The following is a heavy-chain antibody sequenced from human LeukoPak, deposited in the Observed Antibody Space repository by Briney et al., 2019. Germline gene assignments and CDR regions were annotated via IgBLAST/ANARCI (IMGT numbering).Heavy chain of an antibody. Sequence: GASVKVSCKASGGTFISYTISWVRQAPGQGLEWMGRIIPILGIANYAQKFQGRVTITADKSTSTAYMELSSLRSEDTAVYYCARVEAGGYYYEGSDYWGQGTLVTVSS. D-gene: IGHD3-22*01. V-gene: IGHV1-69*02. CDR2: IIPILGIA. CDR3: ARVEAGGYYYEGSDY. J-gene: IGHJ4*02. CDR1: GGTFISYT.